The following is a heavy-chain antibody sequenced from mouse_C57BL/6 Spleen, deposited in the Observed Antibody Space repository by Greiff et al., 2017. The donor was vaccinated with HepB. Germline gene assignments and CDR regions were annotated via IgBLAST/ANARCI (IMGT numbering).Heavy chain of an antibody. CDR3: ARADGYYSYWYFDV. J-gene: IGHJ1*03. CDR1: GFTFSSYA. CDR2: ISAGGSYT. Sequence: EVQLQQSGGGLVKPGGSLKLSCAASGFTFSSYAMSWVRQTPEKRLEWVATISAGGSYTYYPDNVKGRFTISRDNAKNNLYLQMSHLKSEDTAMYYCARADGYYSYWYFDVWGTGTTVTVSS. V-gene: IGHV5-4*01. D-gene: IGHD2-3*01.